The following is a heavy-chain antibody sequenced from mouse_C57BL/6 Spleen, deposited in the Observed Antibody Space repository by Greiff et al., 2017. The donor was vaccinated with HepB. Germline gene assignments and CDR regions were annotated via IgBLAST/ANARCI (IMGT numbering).Heavy chain of an antibody. Sequence: EVQLVESGGGLVKPVGSLKLSCAASGFTFSSYAMSWVRQTPEKRLEWVATISDGGSYTYYPDNVKGRFTISRDNAKNNLYLQMSHLKSEDTAMYYCARDLDYDRGYYFDYWGQGTTLTVSS. CDR1: GFTFSSYA. CDR3: ARDLDYDRGYYFDY. CDR2: ISDGGSYT. D-gene: IGHD2-4*01. V-gene: IGHV5-4*01. J-gene: IGHJ2*01.